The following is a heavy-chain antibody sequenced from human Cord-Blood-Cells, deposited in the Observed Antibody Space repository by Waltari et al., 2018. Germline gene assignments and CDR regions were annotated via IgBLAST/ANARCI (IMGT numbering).Heavy chain of an antibody. CDR1: GGSFSGYY. Sequence: QVQLQQWGAGLLKPSETLSLTCAVYGGSFSGYYWSWIRQPPGKGLEWIGEINHSGSTTYNPSLKSRVTISVDTSKTQFSLKLGSVTAADTAVYYCARHVSRATTYWYFDLWGRGTLVTVSS. D-gene: IGHD1-26*01. CDR2: INHSGST. CDR3: ARHVSRATTYWYFDL. J-gene: IGHJ2*01. V-gene: IGHV4-34*01.